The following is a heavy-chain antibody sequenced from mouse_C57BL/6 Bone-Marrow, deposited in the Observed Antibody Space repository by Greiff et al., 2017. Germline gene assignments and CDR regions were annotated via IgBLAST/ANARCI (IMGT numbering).Heavy chain of an antibody. Sequence: EVQRVESGGGLVQPGESLKLSCESNEYEFPSHDMSWVRKTPEKRLELVAAINSDGGSTYYPDTMARRFIITRDNTKKTLYLQMSSLRSEDTALYYCARHSNSNDGGYFDVWGTGATVTVSS. CDR1: EYEFPSHD. V-gene: IGHV5-2*01. CDR3: ARHSNSNDGGYFDV. J-gene: IGHJ1*03. CDR2: INSDGGST. D-gene: IGHD2-12*01.